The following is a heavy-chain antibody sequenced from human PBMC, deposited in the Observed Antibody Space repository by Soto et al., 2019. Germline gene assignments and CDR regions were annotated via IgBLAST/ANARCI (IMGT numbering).Heavy chain of an antibody. CDR1: GFTFSSYS. CDR2: ISSSSSYI. J-gene: IGHJ5*02. D-gene: IGHD3-9*01. CDR3: ARDQLEAYHILTFNWFDP. V-gene: IGHV3-21*01. Sequence: GGSLRLSCAASGFTFSSYSMNWVRQAPGKGLEWVSSISSSSSYIYYADSVKGRFTISRDNAKNSLYLQMNSLRAEDTAVYYCARDQLEAYHILTFNWFDPWGQGTLVTVS.